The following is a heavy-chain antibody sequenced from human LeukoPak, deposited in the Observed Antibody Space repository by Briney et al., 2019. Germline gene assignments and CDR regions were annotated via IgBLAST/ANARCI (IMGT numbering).Heavy chain of an antibody. J-gene: IGHJ2*01. V-gene: IGHV3-20*04. Sequence: GGSLRLSCAASGFTFDDYGMIWVRQAPGKGLEWVSYITWNGATMAYGDSVKGRFTISRDNAENSLFLQMNSLRAEDMAFYYCARSSATVTTRFFDLWGRGTLVFVSS. CDR2: ITWNGATM. D-gene: IGHD4-17*01. CDR3: ARSSATVTTRFFDL. CDR1: GFTFDDYG.